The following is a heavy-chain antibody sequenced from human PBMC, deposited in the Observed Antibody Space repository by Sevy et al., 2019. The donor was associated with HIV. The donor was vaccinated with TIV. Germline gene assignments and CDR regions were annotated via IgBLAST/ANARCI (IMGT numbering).Heavy chain of an antibody. CDR3: AKDLGGYSYS. J-gene: IGHJ4*02. D-gene: IGHD2-15*01. Sequence: GGSLILSCVASGFTFSNYGMHLVRQAPGKGLEWVSFIRYDGSNTFFADSVKDRFTISRDNSKNTVYLQMNSLRVEDTAMYYCAKDLGGYSYSWGQGTPVTVSS. CDR1: GFTFSNYG. CDR2: IRYDGSNT. V-gene: IGHV3-30*02.